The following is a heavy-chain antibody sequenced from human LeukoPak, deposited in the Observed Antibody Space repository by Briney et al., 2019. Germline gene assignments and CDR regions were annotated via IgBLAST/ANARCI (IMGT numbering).Heavy chain of an antibody. Sequence: PSETLSLTCAVYGGSFSGYYWSWIRQPPGKGLEWIGEINHSGGTNYNPSLKSRVTISVDTSKNQFSLKLSSVTAADTAVYYCARGRSDYYGSGSYYYFDYWGQGTLVTVSS. CDR2: INHSGGT. D-gene: IGHD3-10*01. CDR3: ARGRSDYYGSGSYYYFDY. CDR1: GGSFSGYY. J-gene: IGHJ4*02. V-gene: IGHV4-34*01.